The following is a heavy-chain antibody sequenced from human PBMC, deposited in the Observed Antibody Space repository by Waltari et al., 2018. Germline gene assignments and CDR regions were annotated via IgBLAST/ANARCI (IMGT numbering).Heavy chain of an antibody. CDR3: ARGYYDFWSGYPPLDY. CDR2: INPNSGGT. Sequence: VQLVQSGAEVKKPGASVKVSCKASGYTFTGYYMHWVRQAPGQGLEWMGWINPNSGGTNDAQKFQGRVTMTRDKSISTAYMELSRLRSDDTAVYYCARGYYDFWSGYPPLDYWGQGTLVTVSS. D-gene: IGHD3-3*01. J-gene: IGHJ4*02. V-gene: IGHV1-2*02. CDR1: GYTFTGYY.